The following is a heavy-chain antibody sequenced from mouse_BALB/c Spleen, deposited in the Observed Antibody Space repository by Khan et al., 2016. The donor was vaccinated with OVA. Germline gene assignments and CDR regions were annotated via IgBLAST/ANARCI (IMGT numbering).Heavy chain of an antibody. V-gene: IGHV1S136*01. CDR2: IYPFNDVT. Sequence: VQLQQSGPEVVKPGASVKMSCKASGYTFTSYVMHWVKQKPGQGLEWIGYIYPFNDVTKFNEKVNGKATLTSDKSSSTAYMELSSLTSEDSAVYYCAPVVTYYVSFVYWGQGTLVTVSA. CDR3: APVVTYYVSFVY. J-gene: IGHJ3*01. D-gene: IGHD1-1*01. CDR1: GYTFTSYV.